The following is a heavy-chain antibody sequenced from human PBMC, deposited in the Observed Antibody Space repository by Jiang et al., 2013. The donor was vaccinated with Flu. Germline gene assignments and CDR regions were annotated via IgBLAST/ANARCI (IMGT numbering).Heavy chain of an antibody. CDR1: GASITSGDYF. Sequence: SLTCTVSGASITSGDYFWNLDPPAPREGPGVDWVHLLHGGTYYSPSLKSRLNMSVDTSKNQFSLRLTSVSAADTAMYYCAAATSITMWAFDVWGQGTMVVAS. CDR3: AAATSITMWAFDV. CDR2: LLHGGT. D-gene: IGHD3-10*02. J-gene: IGHJ3*01. V-gene: IGHV4-30-4*01.